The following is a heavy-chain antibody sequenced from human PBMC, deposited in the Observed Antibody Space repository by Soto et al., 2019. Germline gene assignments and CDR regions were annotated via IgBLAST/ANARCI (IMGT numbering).Heavy chain of an antibody. CDR1: GNSFSRYA. Sequence: ASVKVSCKASGNSFSRYAISWVRQAPGQGLEWMGGIIPIFGTANYAQKFQGRVTITADKSTSTAYMELSSLRSEDTAVYYCGRGSAYRENWFDPWGQGTLVTVSS. J-gene: IGHJ5*02. CDR2: IIPIFGTA. V-gene: IGHV1-69*06. CDR3: GRGSAYRENWFDP. D-gene: IGHD5-12*01.